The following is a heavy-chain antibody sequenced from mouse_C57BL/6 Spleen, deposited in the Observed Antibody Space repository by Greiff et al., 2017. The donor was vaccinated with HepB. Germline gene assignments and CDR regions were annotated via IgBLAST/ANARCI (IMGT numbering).Heavy chain of an antibody. V-gene: IGHV5-17*01. D-gene: IGHD2-4*01. Sequence: EVQLQQSGGGLVKPGGSLKLSCAASGFTFSDYGMHWVRQAPEKGLEWVAYISSGSSTIYYADTVKGRFTISRDNAKNTRFLQMTSLRSEDTAMYYCARHYDYDGYAMDYWGQGTSVTVSS. J-gene: IGHJ4*01. CDR2: ISSGSSTI. CDR1: GFTFSDYG. CDR3: ARHYDYDGYAMDY.